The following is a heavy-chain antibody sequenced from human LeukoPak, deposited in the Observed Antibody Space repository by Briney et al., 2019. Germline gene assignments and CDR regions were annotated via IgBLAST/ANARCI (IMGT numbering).Heavy chain of an antibody. D-gene: IGHD6-13*01. CDR3: ATGGAAASFDY. J-gene: IGHJ4*02. CDR1: GYTFTSYD. V-gene: IGHV1-2*02. CDR2: INPNSGGT. Sequence: ASVKVSCKASGYTFTSYDINWVRQAPGQGLEWMGWINPNSGGTNYAQKFQGRVTMTRDTSISTAYMELSRLRSDDTAVYYCATGGAAASFDYWGQGTLVTVSS.